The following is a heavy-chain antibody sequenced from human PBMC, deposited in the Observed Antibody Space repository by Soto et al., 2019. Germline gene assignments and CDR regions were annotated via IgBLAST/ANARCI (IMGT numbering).Heavy chain of an antibody. CDR3: ARHRIAAASYYYGMDV. Sequence: GASVKVSCKASGYTFSSYDINWVRQATGQGLEWMGWMSPNNGKTSYAQKLQGRLTMTRDTSTSTAYMELRSLRSDDTAVYYCARHRIAAASYYYGMDVWGQGTTVTVSS. J-gene: IGHJ6*02. D-gene: IGHD6-13*01. V-gene: IGHV1-18*01. CDR2: MSPNNGKT. CDR1: GYTFSSYD.